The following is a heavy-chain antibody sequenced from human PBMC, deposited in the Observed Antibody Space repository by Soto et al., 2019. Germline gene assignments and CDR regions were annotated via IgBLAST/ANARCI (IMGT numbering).Heavy chain of an antibody. CDR3: AKEAVPAAALASAIHLDY. Sequence: PGGSLRLSCAASGFTFSSYGMHWVRQAPGKGLEWVAVISYDGSNKYYADSVKGRFTISRDNSKNTLYLQMNSLRAEDTAVYYCAKEAVPAAALASAIHLDYWGQGTLVTVSS. CDR1: GFTFSSYG. D-gene: IGHD6-13*01. J-gene: IGHJ4*02. V-gene: IGHV3-30*18. CDR2: ISYDGSNK.